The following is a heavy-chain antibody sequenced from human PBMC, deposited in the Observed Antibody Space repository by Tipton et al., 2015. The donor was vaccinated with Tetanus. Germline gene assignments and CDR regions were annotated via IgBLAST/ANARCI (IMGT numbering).Heavy chain of an antibody. J-gene: IGHJ6*02. CDR2: ISGSGGST. CDR3: AKEQSDADYYYYGMDV. Sequence: SLRLSCAASGFTFISYGMSWVRQAPGKGLEWVSAISGSGGSTYYADSVKGRFTISRDNSKNTLYLQMNSLRAEDTAVYYCAKEQSDADYYYYGMDVWGQGTTVTVSS. D-gene: IGHD4-11*01. CDR1: GFTFISYG. V-gene: IGHV3-23*01.